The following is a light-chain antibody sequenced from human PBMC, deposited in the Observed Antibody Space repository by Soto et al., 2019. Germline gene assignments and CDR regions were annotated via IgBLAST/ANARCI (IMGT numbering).Light chain of an antibody. V-gene: IGKV2-28*01. CDR2: LGS. Sequence: VLTQSPRSLPVTPVEPTSISCRSSQILLHSSGYNYLEWYLQKPGQSPQLLIYLGSNRASGVPDRFSGSGSGTDFTLKISRVEAEDVGVYYCMQALRTSWTFGQGTKVDIK. CDR3: MQALRTSWT. J-gene: IGKJ1*01. CDR1: QILLHSSGYNY.